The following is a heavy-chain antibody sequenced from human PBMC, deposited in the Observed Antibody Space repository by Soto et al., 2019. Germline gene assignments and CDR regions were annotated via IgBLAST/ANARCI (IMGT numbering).Heavy chain of an antibody. D-gene: IGHD2-2*01. Sequence: QVQLVQSGAEVKKPGSSVKVSCKASGGTFSSYTISWVRQAPGQGLEWMGRIIPILGIANYAQNFQGRVTITADKSTSTAYMELSSLRSEATALYYCARTIGYCSTTSCYPEYFQHWGQGTLVTVSS. CDR2: IIPILGIA. J-gene: IGHJ1*01. CDR1: GGTFSSYT. V-gene: IGHV1-69*02. CDR3: ARTIGYCSTTSCYPEYFQH.